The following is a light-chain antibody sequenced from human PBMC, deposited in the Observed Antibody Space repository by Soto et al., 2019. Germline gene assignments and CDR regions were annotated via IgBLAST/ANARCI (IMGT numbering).Light chain of an antibody. J-gene: IGLJ3*02. V-gene: IGLV2-23*01. CDR2: EGS. Sequence: QSALTQPASVSGSPGQSITISCTGTSSDVGSYNLVSWYQQHPGKAAKLMIYEGSKRPSGVSNRFSGSKSGNTASLTISGLQAEDEADYYCCSYAGSSTWVFGGGTQLTVL. CDR3: CSYAGSSTWV. CDR1: SSDVGSYNL.